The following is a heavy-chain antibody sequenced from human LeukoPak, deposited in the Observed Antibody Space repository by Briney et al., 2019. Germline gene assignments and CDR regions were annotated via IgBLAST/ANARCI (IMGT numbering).Heavy chain of an antibody. CDR3: ARGSYFDY. J-gene: IGHJ4*02. Sequence: PGRSLRPSCAASGFTSSSYGLHRVRQAPGKGLEWVAVISYDGSNKYYADSVKGRFTISRDNSKNTLYLQMNSLRAEDTAVYYCARGSYFDYWGQGTLVTVSS. V-gene: IGHV3-30*03. CDR2: ISYDGSNK. CDR1: GFTSSSYG.